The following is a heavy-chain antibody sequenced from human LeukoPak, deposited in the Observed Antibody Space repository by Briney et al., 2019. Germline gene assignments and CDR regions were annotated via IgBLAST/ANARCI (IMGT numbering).Heavy chain of an antibody. J-gene: IGHJ4*02. CDR1: GGSFSGYY. CDR2: IYYSGST. Sequence: PSETLSLTCAVYGGSFSGYYWSWIRQPPGKGLEWIGYIYYSGSTNYNPSLKSRVTISVDTSKNQFSLKLSSVTAADTAVYYCARVGTYYDILTGYSPKGAFDYWGQGTLVTVSS. V-gene: IGHV4-59*01. D-gene: IGHD3-9*01. CDR3: ARVGTYYDILTGYSPKGAFDY.